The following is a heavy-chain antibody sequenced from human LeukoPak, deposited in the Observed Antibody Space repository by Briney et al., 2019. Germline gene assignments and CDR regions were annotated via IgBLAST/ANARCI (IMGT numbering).Heavy chain of an antibody. CDR2: ISSSSSYI. CDR1: GFTFSSYS. V-gene: IGHV3-21*01. D-gene: IGHD3-22*01. CDR3: ARVHKADYYDSSGYHGLGY. J-gene: IGHJ4*02. Sequence: PGGSLRLSCAASGFTFSSYSMNWVRQAPGKGLEWVSSISSSSSYIYYADSVKGRFTISRDNAKNSLYLQMNSLRAEDTAVYYCARVHKADYYDSSGYHGLGYWGQGTLVTVSS.